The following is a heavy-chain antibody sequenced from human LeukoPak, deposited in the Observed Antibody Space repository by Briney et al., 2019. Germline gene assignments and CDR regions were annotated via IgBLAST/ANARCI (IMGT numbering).Heavy chain of an antibody. D-gene: IGHD6-13*01. V-gene: IGHV3-30*04. CDR2: ISYDGSNK. CDR1: GFSFSSYA. J-gene: IGHJ4*02. Sequence: PGGSLRLSCAASGFSFSSYAMHWVRQAPGKGLEWVAVISYDGSNKYYADSVKGRFTISRDNSKNSLYLQMNSLRAEDTAVYYCAKVETAAAATLRGFDYWGQGTLVTVSS. CDR3: AKVETAAAATLRGFDY.